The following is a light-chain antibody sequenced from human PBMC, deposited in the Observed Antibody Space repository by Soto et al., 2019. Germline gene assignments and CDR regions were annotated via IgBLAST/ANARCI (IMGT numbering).Light chain of an antibody. Sequence: EIVMTQSPATLSVSPGERATLSFRASQSVSSNLAWYQQKPGQAPRLLIYGASTRAPGIPARFSGSGSGTGFTLVISSLQSEDIAVYYCQQYNNWPLSFGQGTKVDIK. CDR3: QQYNNWPLS. V-gene: IGKV3-15*01. CDR1: QSVSSN. CDR2: GAS. J-gene: IGKJ1*01.